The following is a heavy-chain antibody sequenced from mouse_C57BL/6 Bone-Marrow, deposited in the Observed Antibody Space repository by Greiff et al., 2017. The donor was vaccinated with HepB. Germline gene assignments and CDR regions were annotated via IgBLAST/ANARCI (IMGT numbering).Heavy chain of an antibody. V-gene: IGHV5-4*03. Sequence: EVKLQESGGGLVKPGGSLKLSCAASGFTFSSYAMSWVRQTPEKRLEWVATISDGGSYTYYPDNVKGRFTNSRDNAKNNLYLQMSHLKSEDTAMYYCARPYDGYRWFAYWGQGTLVTVSA. CDR1: GFTFSSYA. D-gene: IGHD2-3*01. J-gene: IGHJ3*01. CDR3: ARPYDGYRWFAY. CDR2: ISDGGSYT.